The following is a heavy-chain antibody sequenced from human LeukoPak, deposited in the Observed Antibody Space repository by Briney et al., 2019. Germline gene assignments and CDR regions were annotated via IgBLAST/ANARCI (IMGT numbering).Heavy chain of an antibody. J-gene: IGHJ4*02. CDR2: MTPNSGNT. V-gene: IGHV1-8*02. Sequence: ASVKVSCKASGYTFTNYDINWVRQATGQGLEWMGWMTPNSGNTGYAQKFQDRVTMTWNTSISTAYMALSSLRSEDTAVYYCARDGAHLYPADYWGQGTLVTVSS. D-gene: IGHD2-2*01. CDR3: ARDGAHLYPADY. CDR1: GYTFTNYD.